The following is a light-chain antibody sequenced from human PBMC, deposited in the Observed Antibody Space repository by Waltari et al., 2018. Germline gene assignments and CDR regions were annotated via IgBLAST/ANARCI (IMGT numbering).Light chain of an antibody. J-gene: IGKJ1*01. CDR1: QSVTTSS. CDR3: QQYGSSTWT. CDR2: GAS. V-gene: IGKV3-20*01. Sequence: EIVLTQSPGTLSLSPGERATLSCRVSQSVTTSSLAWYQQKPGQAPRLLIYGASSRATDIPDRFGGSGSGRDFTLTISRLEPEDFAVYYCQQYGSSTWTFGQGTKVEVK.